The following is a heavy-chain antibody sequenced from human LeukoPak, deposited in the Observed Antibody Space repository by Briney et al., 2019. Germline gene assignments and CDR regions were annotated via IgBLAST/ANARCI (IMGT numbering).Heavy chain of an antibody. CDR2: INPNSGGT. V-gene: IGHV1-2*02. J-gene: IGHJ6*03. CDR3: ARDCPPQGAYYYYYYYMDV. D-gene: IGHD1-26*01. Sequence: GASVKVSCKASGYTFTGYYMHWVRQAPGQGLEWMGWINPNSGGTNYAQKFQGRVTMTRDTSISTAYMELSRLRSDDTAVYYCARDCPPQGAYYYYYYYMDVWGKGTTVTVSS. CDR1: GYTFTGYY.